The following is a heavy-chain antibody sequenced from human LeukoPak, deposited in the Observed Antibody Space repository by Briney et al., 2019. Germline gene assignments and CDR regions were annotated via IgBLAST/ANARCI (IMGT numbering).Heavy chain of an antibody. V-gene: IGHV3-30*02. CDR2: IRYDGSNK. CDR1: GFTFSSYG. CDR3: AKDEEWELPEMF. J-gene: IGHJ3*01. D-gene: IGHD1-26*01. Sequence: GGSLRLSCAASGFTFSSYGMHWVRQAPGKGLEWVAFIRYDGSNKYYADSVKGRFTISRDNSKNTLYLQMNSLRAEDTAVYYCAKDEEWELPEMFWGQGTMVTVSS.